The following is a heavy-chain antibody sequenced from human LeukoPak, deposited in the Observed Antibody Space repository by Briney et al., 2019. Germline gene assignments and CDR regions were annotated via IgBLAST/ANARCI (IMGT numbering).Heavy chain of an antibody. D-gene: IGHD5-24*01. V-gene: IGHV4-59*01. CDR3: ARDSGGGDGYNYDYDYYYMDV. J-gene: IGHJ6*03. Sequence: SETLSLTCSVSGGSLSTYYWSWIRQPPGKGLEWIGYIYYTGSTDSNPSLKSRVTISIDTSKNQFSLRLSSVTAADTAVYYCARDSGGGDGYNYDYDYYYMDVWGKGTTVTISS. CDR2: IYYTGST. CDR1: GGSLSTYY.